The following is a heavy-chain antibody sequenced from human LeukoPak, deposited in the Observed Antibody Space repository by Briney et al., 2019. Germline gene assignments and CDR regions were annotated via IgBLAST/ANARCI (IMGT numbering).Heavy chain of an antibody. J-gene: IGHJ5*02. Sequence: GGSLRLSCVASGFSFDNYAMNWVRQAPGKGLEWVSLIIGSSGSTFYADSVKGRFTISRDKSKNTLFLRMNSLRAEDTALYYCAKGSSGYFVDLWGQGTLVTVSS. CDR2: IIGSSGST. D-gene: IGHD3-22*01. CDR1: GFSFDNYA. CDR3: AKGSSGYFVDL. V-gene: IGHV3-23*01.